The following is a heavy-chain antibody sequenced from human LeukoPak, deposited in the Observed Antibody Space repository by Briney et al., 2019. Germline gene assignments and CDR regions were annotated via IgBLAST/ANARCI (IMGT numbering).Heavy chain of an antibody. CDR1: GFTFNNHD. D-gene: IGHD2-15*01. J-gene: IGHJ3*01. V-gene: IGHV3-30*18. CDR3: AKPRDIDSWAFDV. CDR2: ISYDGRNK. Sequence: PGGSLRLSCAASGFTFNNHDMHWVRQAPDKGLEWVAGISYDGRNKYYADSMKGRFTISRDNSKNTLNLQMNSLRTEDTAVYYCAKPRDIDSWAFDVWGQGTMVTVS.